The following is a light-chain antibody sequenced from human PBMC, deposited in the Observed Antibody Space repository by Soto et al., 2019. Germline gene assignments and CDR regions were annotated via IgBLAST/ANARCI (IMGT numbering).Light chain of an antibody. V-gene: IGKV3-20*01. Sequence: EVVLTQSPGTLSLSPGERATLSCRASQSVSSSSLAWYQRKPGQAPRLLIYGASSRATGIPDRFSGSGYGTDFTLTINRLAPEDFAVYYCQQFGSSSWTFGQGTKVEIK. CDR3: QQFGSSSWT. CDR2: GAS. J-gene: IGKJ1*01. CDR1: QSVSSSS.